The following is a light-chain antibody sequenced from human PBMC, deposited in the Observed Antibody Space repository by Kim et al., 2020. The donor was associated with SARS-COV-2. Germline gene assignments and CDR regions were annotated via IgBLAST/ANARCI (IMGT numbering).Light chain of an antibody. CDR3: QQRYNWPPWT. CDR2: DAS. V-gene: IGKV3-11*01. Sequence: EIVLTQSPATLSLSPGERANLSCRASQSISSYLAWYQHKPGQAPRLLIYDASNRATGIPARFSGSGSGTDFTLTISSLEPEDFAVYYCQQRYNWPPWTFGQGTKVDIK. J-gene: IGKJ1*01. CDR1: QSISSY.